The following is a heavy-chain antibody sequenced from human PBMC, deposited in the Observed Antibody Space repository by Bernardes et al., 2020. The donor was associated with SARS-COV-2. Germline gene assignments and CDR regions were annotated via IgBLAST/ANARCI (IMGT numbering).Heavy chain of an antibody. D-gene: IGHD3-10*01. V-gene: IGHV3-30*18. CDR3: AKDRERGFGESYGMDV. Sequence: GGSLRLSCAASGLSISRSGMHWVRQAPGKGLEWLTLISDDGSSRTYADSVKGRFTISRDNSKNTLYLQMNSLRPEDTAVYYCAKDRERGFGESYGMDVWGQGTTVIVSS. CDR2: ISDDGSSR. J-gene: IGHJ6*02. CDR1: GLSISRSG.